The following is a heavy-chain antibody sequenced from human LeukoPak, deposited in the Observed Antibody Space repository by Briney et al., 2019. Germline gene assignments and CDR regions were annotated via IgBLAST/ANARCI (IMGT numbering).Heavy chain of an antibody. CDR2: IYISGST. J-gene: IGHJ6*03. Sequence: SETLSLTCTVSGGSISSYYRSWIRQPAGKGLEWIGRIYISGSTNYNPSLKSRVTMSADTSKNQFSLKLSSVTAADTAVYYCARDPGCSSTSCSHEREDYMDVWGKGTTVTVSS. CDR1: GGSISSYY. V-gene: IGHV4-4*07. CDR3: ARDPGCSSTSCSHEREDYMDV. D-gene: IGHD2-2*01.